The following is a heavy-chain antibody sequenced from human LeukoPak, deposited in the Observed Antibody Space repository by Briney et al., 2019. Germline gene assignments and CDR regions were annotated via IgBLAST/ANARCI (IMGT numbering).Heavy chain of an antibody. CDR3: AREYSSSSGRRAFDI. V-gene: IGHV4-59*08. D-gene: IGHD6-6*01. CDR1: GDSISSYY. J-gene: IGHJ3*02. Sequence: SETLSLTCTVAGDSISSYYWSWIRQPPGKGLEWIGYIYYSGSTNYNPSLKSRLTISIDTSENQFSLKLSSVTAADTAVYYCAREYSSSSGRRAFDIWGQGTMVTVSS. CDR2: IYYSGST.